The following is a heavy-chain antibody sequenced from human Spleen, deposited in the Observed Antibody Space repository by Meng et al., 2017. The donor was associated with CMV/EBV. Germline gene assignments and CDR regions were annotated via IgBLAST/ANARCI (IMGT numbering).Heavy chain of an antibody. V-gene: IGHV3-23*01. J-gene: IGHJ4*02. Sequence: GESLKISCAASGFTFSNYAMSWVRQAPGKGLEWVSAISGSGGSTYYADSVKGRFTISRDNSKRTLYLEMSSLRVDDTAVYYCAIPIAVAGTHDYWGQGALVTVSS. CDR1: GFTFSNYA. D-gene: IGHD6-19*01. CDR3: AIPIAVAGTHDY. CDR2: ISGSGGST.